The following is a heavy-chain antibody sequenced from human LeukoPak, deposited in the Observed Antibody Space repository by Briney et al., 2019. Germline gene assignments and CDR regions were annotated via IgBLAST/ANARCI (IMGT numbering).Heavy chain of an antibody. CDR2: IRYDGSNK. V-gene: IGHV3-30*02. D-gene: IGHD5-12*01. J-gene: IGHJ4*02. CDR3: AKGSASGYALDY. CDR1: GFTFSSYG. Sequence: GALRLSCAASGFTFSSYGMHWVRQAPGKGLEWVSFIRYDGSNKYYADSVKGRFTISRDNSKNTLYLQMNSLRAEDTAVYYCAKGSASGYALDYWGQGTLVTVSS.